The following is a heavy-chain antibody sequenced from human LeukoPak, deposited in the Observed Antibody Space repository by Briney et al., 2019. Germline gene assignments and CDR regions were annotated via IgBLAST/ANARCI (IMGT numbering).Heavy chain of an antibody. D-gene: IGHD3-3*01. J-gene: IGHJ4*02. CDR3: ARGDYDFWSGSTNFDY. Sequence: PSETLSLTCTVSGGSISRGGYYWRWIRHHPGKGLEWIGYTYYSGSTYYNPSLKSRVTISVDTSKNQFSLKLSSVTAADTAVYYCARGDYDFWSGSTNFDYWGQGTLVTVSS. CDR2: TYYSGST. CDR1: GGSISRGGYY. V-gene: IGHV4-31*03.